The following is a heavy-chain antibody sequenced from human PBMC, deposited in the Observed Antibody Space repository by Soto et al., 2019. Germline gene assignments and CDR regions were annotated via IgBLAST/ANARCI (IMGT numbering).Heavy chain of an antibody. D-gene: IGHD6-19*01. CDR2: ISGSSSHI. J-gene: IGHJ4*02. CDR3: ARLTVTGAFDF. CDR1: GFFFDRYS. V-gene: IGHV3-21*01. Sequence: GGSLRLSCTASGFFFDRYSMNWVRQAPGKGLEWVSSISGSSSHIYFADSLKGRFTISRDNAKNSLYLQMDSLRADDTAVYYCARLTVTGAFDFWGQGTLVTVSS.